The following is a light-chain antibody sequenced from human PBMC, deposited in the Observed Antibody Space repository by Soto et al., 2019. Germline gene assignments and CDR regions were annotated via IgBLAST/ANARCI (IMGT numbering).Light chain of an antibody. CDR1: QVIDSA. CDR3: QQFNIYPIT. V-gene: IGKV1-13*02. CDR2: DAS. J-gene: IGKJ3*01. Sequence: AIQLTQSPSSLSASVGDRVTITCRVSQVIDSALAWYQQKPGKAPKLLIYDASSLGSGVPSRFSGSGSGTDFTLTISSLQPEDFATYYCQQFNIYPITFGPGTKVDIK.